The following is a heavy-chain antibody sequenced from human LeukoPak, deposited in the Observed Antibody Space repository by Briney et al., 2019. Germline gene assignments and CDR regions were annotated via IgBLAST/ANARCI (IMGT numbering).Heavy chain of an antibody. D-gene: IGHD6-19*01. Sequence: GGSLRLSCAASGFTFSIYSMNWVRQAPGKGLEWVSSISGSGSYIYYADSVKGRFTISRDNARNSLYLQMNSLSPEDTAVYYCASEETTNGGWTPNYWGRGTLVAVSS. V-gene: IGHV3-21*01. J-gene: IGHJ4*02. CDR2: ISGSGSYI. CDR1: GFTFSIYS. CDR3: ASEETTNGGWTPNY.